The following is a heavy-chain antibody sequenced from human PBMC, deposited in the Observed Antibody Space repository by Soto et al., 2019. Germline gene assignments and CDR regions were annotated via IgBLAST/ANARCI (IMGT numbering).Heavy chain of an antibody. Sequence: TVSGGSISSSTYYWGWIRQPPGKGLEWIGSVYYSGSTYYNPSLKSRVTISVDTSNNQFSLKLNSVTAADTAVYYCARHQYYYDSSGYTLDYWGQGTLVTVSS. CDR2: VYYSGST. D-gene: IGHD3-22*01. V-gene: IGHV4-39*01. J-gene: IGHJ4*02. CDR1: GGSISSSTYY. CDR3: ARHQYYYDSSGYTLDY.